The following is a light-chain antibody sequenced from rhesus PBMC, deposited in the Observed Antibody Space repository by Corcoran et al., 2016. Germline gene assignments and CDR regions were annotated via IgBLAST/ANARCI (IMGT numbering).Light chain of an antibody. CDR1: QSLSNY. J-gene: IGKJ4*01. V-gene: IGKV1S9*01. CDR3: QQGYSYPLT. CDR2: RAS. Sequence: DIQMTQSPSSLSASVGDRVTITCQASQSLSNYLNWYQQKPGKIPKLQIYRASSLQSGIPSRFSGSGSGTDFHLTISSLQPEDFATYYCQQGYSYPLTFGGGTKVELK.